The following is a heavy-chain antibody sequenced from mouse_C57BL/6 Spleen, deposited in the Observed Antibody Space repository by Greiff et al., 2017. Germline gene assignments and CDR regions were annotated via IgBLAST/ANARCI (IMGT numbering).Heavy chain of an antibody. D-gene: IGHD2-1*01. CDR1: GYTFTSYW. J-gene: IGHJ3*01. CDR3: ARSHYGNYPFAY. CDR2: IDPSDSYT. V-gene: IGHV1-50*01. Sequence: QVQLQQSGAELVKPGASVKLSCKASGYTFTSYWMQWVKQRPGQGLEWIGEIDPSDSYTNYNQKFKGKATLTVDTSSSTAYMQLSSLTSEDSAVYYCARSHYGNYPFAYWGQGTLGTVSA.